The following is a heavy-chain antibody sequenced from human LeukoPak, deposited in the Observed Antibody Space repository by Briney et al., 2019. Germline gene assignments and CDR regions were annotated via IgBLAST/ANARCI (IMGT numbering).Heavy chain of an antibody. CDR2: IIPIFGTA. CDR3: ARDNSPSTIFGVAPRLYYFDY. J-gene: IGHJ4*02. V-gene: IGHV1-69*05. Sequence: GASVKVSCKASEGTFSSYAISWVRQAPGQGLEWMGRIIPIFGTANYAQKFQGRVTITTDESTSTAYMELSSLRSEDTAVYYCARDNSPSTIFGVAPRLYYFDYWGQGTLVTVSS. CDR1: EGTFSSYA. D-gene: IGHD3-3*01.